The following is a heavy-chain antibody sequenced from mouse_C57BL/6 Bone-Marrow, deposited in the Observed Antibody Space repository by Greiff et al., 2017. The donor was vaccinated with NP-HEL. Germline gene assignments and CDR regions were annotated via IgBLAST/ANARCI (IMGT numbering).Heavy chain of an antibody. V-gene: IGHV1-52*01. Sequence: QVQLQQSGAELVRPGSSVKLSCKASGYTFTSYWMHWVKQRPIQGLEWIGNIDPSDSETHYNQKFKDKATLTVDKSSSTAYMQLSSLTSEDSAVYYCARWGLRRDWYFDVWGTGTTVTVSS. J-gene: IGHJ1*03. CDR3: ARWGLRRDWYFDV. CDR1: GYTFTSYW. CDR2: IDPSDSET. D-gene: IGHD2-2*01.